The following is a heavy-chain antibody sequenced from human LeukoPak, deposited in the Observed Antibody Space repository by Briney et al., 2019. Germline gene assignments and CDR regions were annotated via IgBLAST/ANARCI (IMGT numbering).Heavy chain of an antibody. CDR1: GFSFSTYG. D-gene: IGHD3-3*01. CDR3: AKGDFWNGLGEYFLY. J-gene: IGHJ1*01. Sequence: PGRSLRLSCAASGFSFSTYGMFWVRQAPGKGLEWVGVISYDGSNQYYADSVKGRFTISRDNSKNTLYLQMDGLRAEDTAVYYCAKGDFWNGLGEYFLYWGQGILVTVSS. CDR2: ISYDGSNQ. V-gene: IGHV3-33*05.